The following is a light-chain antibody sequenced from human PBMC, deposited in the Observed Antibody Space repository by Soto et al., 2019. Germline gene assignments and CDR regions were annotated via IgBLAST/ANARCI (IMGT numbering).Light chain of an antibody. V-gene: IGKV3D-15*03. J-gene: IGKJ1*01. CDR2: GAA. Sequence: EVVMTQSPATLSVSPGESATLSCRDSQSVISKLAWYQQKPRQTAWVLIYGAASWATSIPCWFSGMMVWTDLTLTICVLAPDDFVVYYGQEYVISPCTFGQVTMVDIK. CDR1: QSVISK. CDR3: QEYVISPCT.